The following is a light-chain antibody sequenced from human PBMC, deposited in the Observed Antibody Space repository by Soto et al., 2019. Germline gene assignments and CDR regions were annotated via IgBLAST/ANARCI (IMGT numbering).Light chain of an antibody. V-gene: IGLV2-23*02. CDR1: SSDVGSYNL. J-gene: IGLJ1*01. CDR2: EVS. Sequence: QSALTQPASVSGSPGQSITISCTGTSSDVGSYNLVSWYQQHPGKAPKLLIYEVSKRPSGVSNGFSGSKSGNTASLTSSGLQADDEADYYCCSYAGSSTYVFGTGTKVTVL. CDR3: CSYAGSSTYV.